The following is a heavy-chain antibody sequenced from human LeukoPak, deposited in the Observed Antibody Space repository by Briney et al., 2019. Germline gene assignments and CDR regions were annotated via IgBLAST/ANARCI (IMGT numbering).Heavy chain of an antibody. CDR3: ATSLRHDIMTGYYYYHYMDV. CDR2: RKIKTEGGTE. CDR1: GFTFRNAW. D-gene: IGHD3-9*01. Sequence: GGSLRLSCAGSGFTFRNAWMSWVRQAPGKGLEWVGRRKIKTEGGTEDYAEPVKGRFTVSRDDSTNTLYLEMTSLKTEDTAVYYYATSLRHDIMTGYYYYHYMDVWGKGTTVTVSS. V-gene: IGHV3-15*05. J-gene: IGHJ6*03.